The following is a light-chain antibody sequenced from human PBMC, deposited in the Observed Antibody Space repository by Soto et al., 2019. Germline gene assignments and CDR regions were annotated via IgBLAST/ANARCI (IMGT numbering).Light chain of an antibody. CDR1: SSNVGNNY. V-gene: IGLV1-51*01. J-gene: IGLJ2*01. Sequence: QSVLTQPPSVSAAPGQKVTISCSGSSSNVGNNYVSWYQQFPGTAPKLLIYDNNKRPSGIPDRFSGSKSGTSATLGITGLQTGDEADYYCGTWDSSLSVGVFGEGTKLTVL. CDR2: DNN. CDR3: GTWDSSLSVGV.